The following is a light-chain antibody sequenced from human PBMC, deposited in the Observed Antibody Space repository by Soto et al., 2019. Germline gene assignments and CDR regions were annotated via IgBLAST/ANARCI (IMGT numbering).Light chain of an antibody. CDR3: YFYISYSSAGL. CDR1: SSDVGGYKY. J-gene: IGLJ2*01. CDR2: DVS. Sequence: QSALTQPASVSGSPGQSITVSCSGTSSDVGGYKYVSWYQQHPGKAPKLMIFDVSNRPAGASDRFSGSKYGHAASLTLSGLEAEDDAHYSYYFYISYSSAGLFGGGTKLTVL. V-gene: IGLV2-14*01.